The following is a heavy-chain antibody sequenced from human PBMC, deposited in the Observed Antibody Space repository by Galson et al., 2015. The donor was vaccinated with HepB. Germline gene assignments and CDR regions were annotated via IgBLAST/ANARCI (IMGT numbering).Heavy chain of an antibody. CDR2: IIPIFGTA. CDR1: GGTFSSYT. V-gene: IGHV1-69*13. Sequence: SVKVSCKASGGTFSSYTISWVRQAPGQGLEWMGGIIPIFGTANYAQKFQGRVTITADESTSTAYMELSSLRSEDTAVYYCASWIAAHTGSSYSSSWANDAFDIWGQGTMVTVSS. CDR3: ASWIAAHTGSSYSSSWANDAFDI. D-gene: IGHD6-13*01. J-gene: IGHJ3*02.